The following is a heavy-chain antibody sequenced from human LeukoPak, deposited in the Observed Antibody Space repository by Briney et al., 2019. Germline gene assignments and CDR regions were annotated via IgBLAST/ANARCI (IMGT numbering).Heavy chain of an antibody. D-gene: IGHD3-9*01. CDR2: ISGSGGST. CDR3: ASELRYFDWFVPGAFDI. J-gene: IGHJ3*02. CDR1: GFTFSSYA. V-gene: IGHV3-23*01. Sequence: GGSLRLSCAASGFTFSSYAMSWVRQAPGKGLEWVSAISGSGGSTYYADSVKGRFTISRDNSKNTLYLQMNSLRAEDTAVYYCASELRYFDWFVPGAFDIWGQGTMVTVSS.